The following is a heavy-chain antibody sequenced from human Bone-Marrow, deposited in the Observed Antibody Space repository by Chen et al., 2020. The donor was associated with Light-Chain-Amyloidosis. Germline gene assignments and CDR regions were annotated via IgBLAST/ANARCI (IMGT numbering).Heavy chain of an antibody. J-gene: IGHJ4*02. CDR3: ARKTDSGGSGGY. CDR2: IYSGGGT. D-gene: IGHD6-19*01. V-gene: IGHV3-53*02. Sequence: EVQLVETGGGLIQPGGSLRLSCAASGFSVSSNYMYWVRQTPGKGLECVSLIYSGGGTYYADSVRGRFTISRDKNTLHLQMNSLRAEDTAVYYCARKTDSGGSGGYWGQGTLVTVSS. CDR1: GFSVSSNY.